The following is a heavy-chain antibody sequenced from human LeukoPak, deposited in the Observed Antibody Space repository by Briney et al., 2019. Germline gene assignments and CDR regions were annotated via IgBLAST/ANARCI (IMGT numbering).Heavy chain of an antibody. V-gene: IGHV4-31*03. D-gene: IGHD2-2*01. J-gene: IGHJ4*02. Sequence: SQTLSLTCTVSGGPISSGGYYWSWIRQHPGKGLEWIGYIYYSGSTYYNPSLKSRVTISVDTSKNQFSLKLSSVTAADTAVYYCARVPIGYCSSTSCSHFDYWGQGTLVTVSS. CDR2: IYYSGST. CDR1: GGPISSGGYY. CDR3: ARVPIGYCSSTSCSHFDY.